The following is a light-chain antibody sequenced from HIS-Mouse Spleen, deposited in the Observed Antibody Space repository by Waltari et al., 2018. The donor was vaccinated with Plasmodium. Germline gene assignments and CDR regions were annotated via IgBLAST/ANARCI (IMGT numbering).Light chain of an antibody. Sequence: DIKMTQSPSPLPASVGNRTTITCRASQSISSWLAWYQQKPGKAPKLLIYKASSLESGVPSRFSGSGSGTEFTLTISSLQPDDFATYYCQQYNSYSWTFGQGTKVEIK. J-gene: IGKJ1*01. V-gene: IGKV1-5*03. CDR1: QSISSW. CDR3: QQYNSYSWT. CDR2: KAS.